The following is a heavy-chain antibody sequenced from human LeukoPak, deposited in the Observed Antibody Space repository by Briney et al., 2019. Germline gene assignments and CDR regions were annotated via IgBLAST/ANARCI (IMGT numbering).Heavy chain of an antibody. CDR3: ARGGRYYYGSGSYGQYYFDY. Sequence: GSSVKVSCKASGGTFSSYAISWVRQAPGQGLEWMGGIIPIFGTANYTQKFQGRVTITTDESTSTAYMELSSLRSEDTAVYYCARGGRYYYGSGSYGQYYFDYWGQGTLVTVSS. CDR2: IIPIFGTA. V-gene: IGHV1-69*05. J-gene: IGHJ4*02. D-gene: IGHD3-10*01. CDR1: GGTFSSYA.